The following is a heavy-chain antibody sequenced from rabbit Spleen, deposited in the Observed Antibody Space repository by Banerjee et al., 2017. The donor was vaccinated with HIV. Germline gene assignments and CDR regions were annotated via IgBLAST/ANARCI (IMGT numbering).Heavy chain of an antibody. CDR3: ARDRPGSDTFDL. Sequence: QSLEESGGDLVKPGASLTLTCTASGFSFSSSYWICWVRQAPGKGPEWIACISGGSGGGTYYASWVNGRFTISSDNAQSTVDLKMTSLTAADTATYFCARDRPGSDTFDLWGPGTLVTVS. CDR1: GFSFSSSYW. CDR2: ISGGSGGGT. V-gene: IGHV1S40*01. J-gene: IGHJ4*01. D-gene: IGHD3-1*01.